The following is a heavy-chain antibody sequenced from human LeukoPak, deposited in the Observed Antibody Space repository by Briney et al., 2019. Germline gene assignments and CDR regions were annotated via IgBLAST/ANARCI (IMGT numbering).Heavy chain of an antibody. J-gene: IGHJ4*02. Sequence: GGSLRLSCAASRFTFITYWMHWVRQAPGKGLVWVSSINSDGSTPTYADSVKGRFTISRDNAKNMVYLQMNSLRAEDTAVYYCARAFGSGSQVINYFDFWGQGTLVTVSS. CDR2: INSDGSTP. V-gene: IGHV3-74*01. CDR1: RFTFITYW. CDR3: ARAFGSGSQVINYFDF. D-gene: IGHD3-10*01.